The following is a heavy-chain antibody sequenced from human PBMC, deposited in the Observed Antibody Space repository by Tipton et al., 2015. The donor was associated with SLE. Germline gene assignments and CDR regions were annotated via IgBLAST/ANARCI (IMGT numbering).Heavy chain of an antibody. V-gene: IGHV4-61*08. D-gene: IGHD5-12*01. CDR1: GYSIFDGYY. Sequence: TLSLTCTVSGYSIFDGYYWGWIRQPPGKGLEWIGYINNTGSTNYNPSLKSRATIAVGTSRNQFSLNLNSVTAADTAVYYCARAGGYDYYYSGMDVWGQGTTVTVSS. CDR3: ARAGGYDYYYSGMDV. J-gene: IGHJ6*02. CDR2: INNTGST.